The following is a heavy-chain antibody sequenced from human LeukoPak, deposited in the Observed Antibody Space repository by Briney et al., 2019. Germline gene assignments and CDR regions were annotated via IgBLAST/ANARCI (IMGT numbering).Heavy chain of an antibody. CDR1: GYTFTSYY. V-gene: IGHV1-46*01. D-gene: IGHD5-24*01. CDR2: INPSGGST. CDR3: ARSNLVIGYNPY. J-gene: IGHJ4*02. Sequence: ASVKVSCKASGYTFTSYYMHWVRQAPGQGLEWMGIINPSGGSTSYAQKFQGRVTMTTDTSTSTAYMELRSLRSDDTAVYYCARSNLVIGYNPYWGQGTLVTVSS.